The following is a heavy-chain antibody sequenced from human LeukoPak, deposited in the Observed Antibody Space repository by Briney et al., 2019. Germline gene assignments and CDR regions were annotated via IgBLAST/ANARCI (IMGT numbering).Heavy chain of an antibody. Sequence: ASVKVSCKVSGYTLTELSMHWVRQAPGKGLEWMGGFDPEDTEIIYAQKFQGRVTMTEDTSADTAYMELSSLRSADTAVYYCATGGNESSGYSDFDYWGQGTLVAVSS. CDR2: FDPEDTEI. V-gene: IGHV1-24*01. CDR3: ATGGNESSGYSDFDY. D-gene: IGHD3-22*01. J-gene: IGHJ4*02. CDR1: GYTLTELS.